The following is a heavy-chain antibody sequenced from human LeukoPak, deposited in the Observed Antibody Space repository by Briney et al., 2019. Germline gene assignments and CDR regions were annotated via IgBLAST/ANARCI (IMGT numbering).Heavy chain of an antibody. D-gene: IGHD1-26*01. CDR1: GGTFSSYA. V-gene: IGHV1-69*13. J-gene: IGHJ4*02. CDR3: ARVKGVVGATSYYFDY. Sequence: ASVKVSCKASGGTFSSYAISWVRQAPGQGLEWMGGIIPIFGTANYAQKFQGRVTITVDESTSTAYMELSSLRSEDTAVYYCARVKGVVGATSYYFDYWGQGTLVTVSS. CDR2: IIPIFGTA.